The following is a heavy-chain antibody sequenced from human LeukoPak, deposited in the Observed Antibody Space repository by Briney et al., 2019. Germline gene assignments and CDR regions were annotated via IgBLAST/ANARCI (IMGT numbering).Heavy chain of an antibody. V-gene: IGHV1-18*01. CDR3: ARVVGSGSYYYYYYMDV. J-gene: IGHJ6*03. CDR2: ISAYNGNT. Sequence: GASVKVSCKASGYTFTSYGISWVRQGPGQGLEWMGWISAYNGNTNYAQKLQGRVTMTTDTSTSTAYMELRSLRSDDTAVYYCARVVGSGSYYYYYYMDVWGKGTTVTVSS. D-gene: IGHD3-10*01. CDR1: GYTFTSYG.